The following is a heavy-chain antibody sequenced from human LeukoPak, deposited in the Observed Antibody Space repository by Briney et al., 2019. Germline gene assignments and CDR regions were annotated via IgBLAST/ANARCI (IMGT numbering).Heavy chain of an antibody. CDR2: ISTYTGYT. V-gene: IGHV1-18*04. Sequence: ASVKVSCKASGYTFTSHGITWVRQAPGQGLEWMGWISTYTGYTDSAQKLRGRVNMTTDTSTNTAYMELRSLRSDDTAVYYCARDQRGAYYYDSSGTPTPGSLDYWGQGTLVTVSS. CDR3: ARDQRGAYYYDSSGTPTPGSLDY. D-gene: IGHD3-22*01. J-gene: IGHJ4*02. CDR1: GYTFTSHG.